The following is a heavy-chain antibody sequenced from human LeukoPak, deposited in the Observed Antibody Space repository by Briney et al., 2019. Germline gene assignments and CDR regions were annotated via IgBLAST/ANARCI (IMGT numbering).Heavy chain of an antibody. D-gene: IGHD4-17*01. CDR1: GGTFRSYA. V-gene: IGHV1-69*13. Sequence: SVKASCKASGGTFRSYAITWVRQAPGKGLEWMGGIIPMINTPKYAQKFQGRVSITADESTSTGYMEVSSLRSEDTAVYYCAIFQGTYGDNENDYWGQGTLVTVSS. CDR3: AIFQGTYGDNENDY. J-gene: IGHJ4*02. CDR2: IIPMINTP.